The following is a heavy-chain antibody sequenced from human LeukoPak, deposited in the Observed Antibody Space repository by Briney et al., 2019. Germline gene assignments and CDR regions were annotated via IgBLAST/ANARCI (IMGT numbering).Heavy chain of an antibody. Sequence: PGGSLRLSCAASGFTFSYFSTNWVRQAPGKGLEWLSYISDSSSTIYYADSVKGRFTISRDNAKNSLYLQMNSLRAEDTAVYYCARVIGSYGDSAYWGQGTLVTVSS. V-gene: IGHV3-48*04. CDR1: GFTFSYFS. D-gene: IGHD4-17*01. CDR3: ARVIGSYGDSAY. CDR2: ISDSSSTI. J-gene: IGHJ4*02.